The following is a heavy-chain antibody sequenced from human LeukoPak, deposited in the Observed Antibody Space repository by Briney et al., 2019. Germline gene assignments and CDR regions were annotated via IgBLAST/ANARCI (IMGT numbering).Heavy chain of an antibody. V-gene: IGHV4-59*12. Sequence: SETLSLTCTVSGGSITNYYWSWIRQPPGKGLEWIGFIYYSGSTNYNPSLKSRVTMSVDTSKNQFSLKLSSVTAADTAVYYCARGLGSSWYWLDYWGQGTLVTVSS. CDR1: GGSITNYY. CDR3: ARGLGSSWYWLDY. J-gene: IGHJ4*02. D-gene: IGHD6-13*01. CDR2: IYYSGST.